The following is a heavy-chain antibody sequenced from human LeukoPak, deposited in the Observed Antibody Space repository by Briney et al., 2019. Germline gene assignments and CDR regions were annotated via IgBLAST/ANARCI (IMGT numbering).Heavy chain of an antibody. CDR2: ISYDGSNK. D-gene: IGHD3-22*01. CDR3: ARDHNYYDSSGYYYGEDY. CDR1: GFTFSSYA. Sequence: GALRLSCAASGFTFSSYAMHWVRQAPGKGLEWVAVISYDGSNKYYAGSVKGRFTISRDNSKNTLYLQMNSLRAEDTAVYYCARDHNYYDSSGYYYGEDYWGQGTLVTVSS. V-gene: IGHV3-30-3*01. J-gene: IGHJ4*02.